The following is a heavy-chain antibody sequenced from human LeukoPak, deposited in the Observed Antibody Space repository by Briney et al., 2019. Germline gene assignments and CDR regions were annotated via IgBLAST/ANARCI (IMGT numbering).Heavy chain of an antibody. J-gene: IGHJ4*02. CDR3: ATQSPYDSSGYYS. D-gene: IGHD3-22*01. Sequence: GASVKVSCKASGYTFTSYGISWVRQAPGQGLEWMGWISAYNGNTNYAQKLQGRVTMTTDTSTSTAYMELRSLRSDDTAVYYCATQSPYDSSGYYSWSQGTLVTVSS. V-gene: IGHV1-18*01. CDR2: ISAYNGNT. CDR1: GYTFTSYG.